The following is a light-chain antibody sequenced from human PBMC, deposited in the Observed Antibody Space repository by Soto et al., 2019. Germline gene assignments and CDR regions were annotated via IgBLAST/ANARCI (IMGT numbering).Light chain of an antibody. CDR1: QSVSNY. J-gene: IGKJ4*01. CDR2: DAY. CDR3: QQRSNWPLVT. Sequence: EIVLTQSPATLSLSPGERATLSCRASQSVSNYLAWYQQKPGQAPRLLIYDAYNRATGIPARFSGSGSGTDFTVTISSLEPEGFAVYYCQQRSNWPLVTFGGGTKVIIK. V-gene: IGKV3-11*01.